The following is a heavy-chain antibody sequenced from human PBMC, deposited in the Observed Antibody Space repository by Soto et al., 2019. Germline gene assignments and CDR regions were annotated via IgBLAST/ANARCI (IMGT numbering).Heavy chain of an antibody. CDR3: ARSQIEDSSGWYYFDY. J-gene: IGHJ4*02. V-gene: IGHV3-33*01. CDR2: IWYDGSDK. Sequence: QVQLVESGGGVVQPGRSLRLSCAASGFSFSNYGMHRVRQAPGKGLEWVAVIWYDGSDKYYADSVKGRFTISRDNSKNTLFLQMHSLRAEDTAVFYCARSQIEDSSGWYYFDYWGQGTLVTVSS. D-gene: IGHD6-19*01. CDR1: GFSFSNYG.